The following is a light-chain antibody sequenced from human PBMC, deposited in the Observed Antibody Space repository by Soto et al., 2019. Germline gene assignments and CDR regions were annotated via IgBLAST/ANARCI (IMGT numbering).Light chain of an antibody. Sequence: DIQMTQSPSSVSASVGDRVPITCRASQGISINLAWYQQKPGKAPKLLIYAASSLQTGVPPRFSGSGSGTDFTLTISSLQPEDFATYYCQQYNSYSFGQGTKVDI. J-gene: IGKJ1*01. CDR3: QQYNSYS. CDR1: QGISIN. V-gene: IGKV1-16*01. CDR2: AAS.